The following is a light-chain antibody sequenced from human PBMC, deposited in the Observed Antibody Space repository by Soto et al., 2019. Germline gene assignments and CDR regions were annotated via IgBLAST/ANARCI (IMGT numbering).Light chain of an antibody. V-gene: IGKV1-39*01. CDR1: QSISSY. CDR3: QQTYSTPLT. CDR2: AAS. J-gene: IGKJ4*01. Sequence: DIQMTQSPSSLSASVGDRVTITCRASQSISSYLNWYQQKAGQAPEVLIYAASNLESGVPARFSGSGSWTDFTLAISSLQPEDSAIYYCQQTYSTPLTFGGGTKVEI.